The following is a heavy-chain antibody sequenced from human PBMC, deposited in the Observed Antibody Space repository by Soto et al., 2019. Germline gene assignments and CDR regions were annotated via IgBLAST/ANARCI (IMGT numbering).Heavy chain of an antibody. Sequence: SETLSLTCTVSGGSISSYYWSWIRQPPGKGLEWIGYIYYSGSTNYNPSLKSRVTISVDTSKNQFSLKLSSVTAADTAVYYCARNYDFWSGWELNAFDIWGQGTMVTVSS. CDR2: IYYSGST. J-gene: IGHJ3*02. CDR3: ARNYDFWSGWELNAFDI. D-gene: IGHD3-3*01. CDR1: GGSISSYY. V-gene: IGHV4-59*08.